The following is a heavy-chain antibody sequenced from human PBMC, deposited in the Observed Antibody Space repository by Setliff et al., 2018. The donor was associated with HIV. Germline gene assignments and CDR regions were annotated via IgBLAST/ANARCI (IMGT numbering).Heavy chain of an antibody. J-gene: IGHJ4*02. D-gene: IGHD1-26*01. CDR3: AREVRWELPQGFDH. Sequence: SETLSLTCSASGGSFSSDSYYWGWIRQFPGKGLEWIGSIAYTGSGYYNSSLKSRVTISVDTSRNECSLKLTSVTAADTAVYYCAREVRWELPQGFDHWGQGSQVTVSS. CDR1: GGSFSSDSYY. CDR2: IAYTGSG. V-gene: IGHV4-39*07.